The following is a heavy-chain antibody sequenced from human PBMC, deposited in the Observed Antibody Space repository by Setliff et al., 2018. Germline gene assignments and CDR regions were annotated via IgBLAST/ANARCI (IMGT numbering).Heavy chain of an antibody. CDR2: ISSSGTTI. V-gene: IGHV3-48*03. CDR3: ARDYGDYARGYYYGMDV. D-gene: IGHD4-17*01. Sequence: GGSLRLSCAASGFTFSSYEMNWVRQAPGKGLEWISYISSSGTTIYYADSVKGRFTISRDNAKISLYLQMNSLRAEDTAVYYCARDYGDYARGYYYGMDVWGQGTTVTVSS. J-gene: IGHJ6*02. CDR1: GFTFSSYE.